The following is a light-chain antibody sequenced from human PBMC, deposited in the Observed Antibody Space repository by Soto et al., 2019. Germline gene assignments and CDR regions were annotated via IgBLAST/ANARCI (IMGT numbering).Light chain of an antibody. CDR3: QHMRT. J-gene: IGKJ1*01. CDR1: QNINNW. Sequence: DIQMTQSPSTLSASIGDRVTITCRASQNINNWIAWYQQKPGKAPKFLIYDASTLGSGVPSRFSGSGFGTEFSLTISSLRPDDFGSYYCQHMRTFGQGTKVDIK. V-gene: IGKV1-5*01. CDR2: DAS.